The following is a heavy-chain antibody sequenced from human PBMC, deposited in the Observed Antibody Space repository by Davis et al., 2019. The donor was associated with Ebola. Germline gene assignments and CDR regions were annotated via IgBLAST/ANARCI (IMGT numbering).Heavy chain of an antibody. CDR2: ISGYNGKT. V-gene: IGHV1-18*04. CDR1: GYTFTNYG. Sequence: ASVKVSCKTSGYTFTNYGVTWVRQAPGQGLEWMGWISGYNGKTNYAQNLQARVTMTTDTSTSTAYMEVMSLRSDDTAVYYCARGGRGGPTDHWGQGTRVTVSS. J-gene: IGHJ5*02. D-gene: IGHD3-16*01. CDR3: ARGGRGGPTDH.